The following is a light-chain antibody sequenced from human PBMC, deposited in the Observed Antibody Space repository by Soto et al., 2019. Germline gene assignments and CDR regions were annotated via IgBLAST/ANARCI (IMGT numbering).Light chain of an antibody. Sequence: EIVMTQSPATLSLSPGERATLSCRASQSVSSNVAWYQQIPGQTPRLIIYGASTRATGIPVRFSGSGSGTEFTLTISSLQSEDFAVYYCHQYDDGPYTFGQGTKVEI. CDR3: HQYDDGPYT. CDR1: QSVSSN. V-gene: IGKV3-15*01. CDR2: GAS. J-gene: IGKJ2*01.